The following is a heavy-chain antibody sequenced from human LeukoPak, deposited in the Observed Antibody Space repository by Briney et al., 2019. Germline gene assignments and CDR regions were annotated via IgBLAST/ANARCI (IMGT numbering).Heavy chain of an antibody. V-gene: IGHV1-46*01. J-gene: IGHJ4*02. CDR1: GYTSTSYY. CDR2: INPSGGST. Sequence: ASVKVSCRASGYTSTSYYMHWVRQAPGQGLEWMGIINPSGGSTSYAQKFQGRVTMTRDTSTSTVYMELSSLRSEDTAVYYCAREEKDYYDSSGYLGVFGYWGQGTLVTVSS. CDR3: AREEKDYYDSSGYLGVFGY. D-gene: IGHD3-22*01.